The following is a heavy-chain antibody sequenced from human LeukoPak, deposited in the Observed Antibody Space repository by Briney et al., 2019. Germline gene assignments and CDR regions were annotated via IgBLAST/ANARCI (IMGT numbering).Heavy chain of an antibody. J-gene: IGHJ4*02. Sequence: GASVKVSCKASGGTFSSYAISWVRQAPGQGLEWMGGIIPIFGTANYAQKLQGRVTMATDTSTSTAYMELTNLRSDDTAVYYCARDPSSTGWYLDYWGQGTLVTVSS. D-gene: IGHD6-19*01. V-gene: IGHV1-69*05. CDR2: IIPIFGTA. CDR1: GGTFSSYA. CDR3: ARDPSSTGWYLDY.